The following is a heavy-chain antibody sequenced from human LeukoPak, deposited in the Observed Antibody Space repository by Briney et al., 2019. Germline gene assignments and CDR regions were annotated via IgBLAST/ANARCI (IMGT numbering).Heavy chain of an antibody. CDR3: ASGTKYYFDC. V-gene: IGHV3-23*01. Sequence: GGSLRLSCAASGFTFSSYAMSWVRQAPGRGLQWVSAISGSGGSTYYSDSVKGRFTISRDNSKNTLYLQMNSLRAEDTAVYYCASGTKYYFDCWGQGTLVTVSS. J-gene: IGHJ4*02. CDR1: GFTFSSYA. CDR2: ISGSGGST.